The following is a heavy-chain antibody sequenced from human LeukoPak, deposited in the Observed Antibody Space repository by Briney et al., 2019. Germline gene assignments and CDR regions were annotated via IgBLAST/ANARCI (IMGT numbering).Heavy chain of an antibody. CDR3: ARAVGSGSFQTYYYYMDV. V-gene: IGHV4-4*07. Sequence: PSETLSLTCSVSGDSISGSYWSWIRQPAGKGLEWIGRIYTSGSTNYNPSLKSRVTMSVDTSKNQFSLKLSSVTAADTAVYYCARAVGSGSFQTYYYYMDVWGKGTTVTISS. J-gene: IGHJ6*03. CDR2: IYTSGST. D-gene: IGHD3-10*01. CDR1: GDSISGSY.